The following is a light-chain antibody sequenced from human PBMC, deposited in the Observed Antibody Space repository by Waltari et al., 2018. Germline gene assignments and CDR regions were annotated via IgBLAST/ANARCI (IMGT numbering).Light chain of an antibody. CDR1: NSDVGTYNL. CDR2: EGS. Sequence: QSALTQPASVSGSLGQPITIPCTGANSDVGTYNLLSWYQQHPGKAPKLMIYEGSKRPSGVSNRFPGSQSGNTASLTISGLQAEDDGDYYCCSYAGSSTYVLFGGGTKLTVL. J-gene: IGLJ2*01. CDR3: CSYAGSSTYVL. V-gene: IGLV2-23*01.